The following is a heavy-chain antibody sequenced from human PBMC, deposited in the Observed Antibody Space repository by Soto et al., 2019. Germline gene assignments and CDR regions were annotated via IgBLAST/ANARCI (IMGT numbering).Heavy chain of an antibody. D-gene: IGHD3-16*01. Sequence: QVQLVQSGDEVKKPGASVKVSCKASGYIFVNYGIAWVRQAPGQGLEWMGWISPYTGNTHSATKVQGRLTMTTDTSTSTAYMDLGSLTSDDTAVYYFVMVDNYVTPTPQDVLGQGTTVTVSS. J-gene: IGHJ6*02. CDR2: ISPYTGNT. CDR1: GYIFVNYG. V-gene: IGHV1-18*01. CDR3: VMVDNYVTPTPQDV.